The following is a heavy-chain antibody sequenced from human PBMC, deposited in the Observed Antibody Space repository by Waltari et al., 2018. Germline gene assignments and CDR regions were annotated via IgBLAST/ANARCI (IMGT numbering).Heavy chain of an antibody. CDR3: AKSTVRDCSSTSCYFSFDY. V-gene: IGHV3-9*01. CDR2: ISWNSGSI. Sequence: EVQLVESGGGLVQPGRSLRLSCAASGFTFDDYAMHWVRQAPGKGLEWVSGISWNSGSIGYADSVKGRFTISRDNAKNSLYLQMNSLRAEDTALYYCAKSTVRDCSSTSCYFSFDYWGQGTLVIVSS. J-gene: IGHJ4*02. D-gene: IGHD2-2*01. CDR1: GFTFDDYA.